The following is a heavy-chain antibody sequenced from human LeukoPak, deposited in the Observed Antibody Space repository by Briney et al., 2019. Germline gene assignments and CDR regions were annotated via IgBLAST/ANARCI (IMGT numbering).Heavy chain of an antibody. CDR1: GFTFSSYS. D-gene: IGHD3-9*01. J-gene: IGHJ4*02. CDR2: ISSSSSYI. Sequence: GGSLRLSCAASGFTFSSYSMNWVRQAPGKGLEWVSSISSSSSYIYYADSVKGRFTISRDNSKNTLYLQMNNLRAEDTAIYYCAKAANYDILTGYYLDYWGQGTLVTVSS. V-gene: IGHV3-21*04. CDR3: AKAANYDILTGYYLDY.